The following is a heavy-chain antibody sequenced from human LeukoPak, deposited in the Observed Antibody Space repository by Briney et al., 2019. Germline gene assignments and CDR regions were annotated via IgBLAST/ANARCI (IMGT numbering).Heavy chain of an antibody. CDR2: ISAYNGNT. J-gene: IGHJ4*02. CDR3: ARDLTHRRNYDNSGYQIVSAF. V-gene: IGHV1-18*01. D-gene: IGHD3-22*01. Sequence: ASVKVSCKASGYTFISYGISWVRQAPGQGLEWMGWISAYNGNTNYAQKLQGRVTMITDTSTSTAYMELRSLRSDDTAVYYCARDLTHRRNYDNSGYQIVSAFWGQGTLVTVSS. CDR1: GYTFISYG.